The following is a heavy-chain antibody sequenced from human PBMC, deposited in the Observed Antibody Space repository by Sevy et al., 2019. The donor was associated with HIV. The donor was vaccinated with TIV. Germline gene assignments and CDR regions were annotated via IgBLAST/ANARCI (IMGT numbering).Heavy chain of an antibody. CDR2: LSFGCGEI. J-gene: IGHJ4*02. CDR3: AREGCTKPHDY. V-gene: IGHV3-23*01. Sequence: GGSLRLSCAASGFTFSKYSMSWVRQPPGKGLEWVSTLSFGCGEINYADSVKGRLTTSRDNSKSSVYLQMNDLRPEDTAVYYCAREGCTKPHDYWGQGTLVTVSS. D-gene: IGHD2-8*01. CDR1: GFTFSKYS.